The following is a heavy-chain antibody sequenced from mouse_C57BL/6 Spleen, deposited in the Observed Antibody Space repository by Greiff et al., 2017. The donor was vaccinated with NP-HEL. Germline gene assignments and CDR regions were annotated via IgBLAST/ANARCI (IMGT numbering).Heavy chain of an antibody. CDR3: ARVITTVVAPYFDY. V-gene: IGHV1-7*01. CDR2: INPSSGYT. D-gene: IGHD1-1*01. CDR1: GYTFTSYW. J-gene: IGHJ2*01. Sequence: QVQLQQSGAELAKPGASVKLSCKASGYTFTSYWMHWVKQRPGQGLEWIGYINPSSGYTKYNQKFKDKATLTADISSSTAYMQLSSLTYEDSAVYYCARVITTVVAPYFDYWGQGTTLTVSS.